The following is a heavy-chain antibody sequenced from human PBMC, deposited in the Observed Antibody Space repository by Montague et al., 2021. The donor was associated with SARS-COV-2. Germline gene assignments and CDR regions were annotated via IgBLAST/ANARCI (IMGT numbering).Heavy chain of an antibody. Sequence: SLRLSCAASGFTFSSYELNWVRQAPGKGLEWVSYISSSGSTIYYADSLKGRFTISRDNAKNSLYLQMNSLRAEDTAVYYCARDSLFRSGYSSGWPDYWGQGTLVTVSS. CDR1: GFTFSSYE. V-gene: IGHV3-48*03. CDR3: ARDSLFRSGYSSGWPDY. D-gene: IGHD6-19*01. J-gene: IGHJ4*02. CDR2: ISSSGSTI.